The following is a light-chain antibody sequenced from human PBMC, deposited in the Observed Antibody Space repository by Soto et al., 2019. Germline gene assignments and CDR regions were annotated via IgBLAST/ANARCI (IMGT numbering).Light chain of an antibody. CDR2: AAS. CDR1: QSISSY. Sequence: DIQMTQSPSSLSASVGDRVTITCRASQSISSYLNWYQQKPGKAPKLLIYAASILQSGVPSRLSGSGSWTDFNLTISSPQPEDFGTYYCQPSYSSPFSFGPGTKVDIK. J-gene: IGKJ3*01. V-gene: IGKV1-39*01. CDR3: QPSYSSPFS.